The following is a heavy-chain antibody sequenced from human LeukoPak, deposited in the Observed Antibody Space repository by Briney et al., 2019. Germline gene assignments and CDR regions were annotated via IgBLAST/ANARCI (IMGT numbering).Heavy chain of an antibody. D-gene: IGHD3-3*01. V-gene: IGHV3-30*18. Sequence: GGSLRLSCAASGFTFSSYVMHWVRQAPGKGLEWVAVISYDGGNKYYADSVKGRFTISRDNSKNTLYLQMNSLRSDDTAVYYCAKDYYDFWSGGYYYYYGMDVWGQGATVTVSS. CDR3: AKDYYDFWSGGYYYYYGMDV. CDR1: GFTFSSYV. J-gene: IGHJ6*02. CDR2: ISYDGGNK.